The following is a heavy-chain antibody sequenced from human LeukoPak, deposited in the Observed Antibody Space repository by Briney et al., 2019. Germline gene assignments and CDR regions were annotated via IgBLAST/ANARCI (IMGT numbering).Heavy chain of an antibody. CDR1: GFTFSNYW. J-gene: IGHJ4*02. V-gene: IGHV3-7*01. CDR3: ARDRGQLAPTDY. CDR2: INQDESEK. D-gene: IGHD6-6*01. Sequence: GGSLRLSCAASGFTFSNYWMSWVRQAPGKGLEWVANINQDESEKYYVDSVKGRFTISRDNAKNSLYLQMNSLRAEDTAVYYCARDRGQLAPTDYWGQGTLVTVSS.